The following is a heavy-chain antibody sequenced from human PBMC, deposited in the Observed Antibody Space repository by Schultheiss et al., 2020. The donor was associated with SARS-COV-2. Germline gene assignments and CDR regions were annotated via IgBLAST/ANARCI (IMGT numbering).Heavy chain of an antibody. CDR2: INHSGST. D-gene: IGHD2-2*01. CDR1: GGSFSGYY. Sequence: GSLRLSCAVYGGSFSGYYWSWIRQPPGKGLEWIGEINHSGSTNYNPSLKSRVTISVDTSKNQFSLKLTSVTTADTAVYFCARGLSQLLLSYFDYWGQGTLVTVSS. CDR3: ARGLSQLLLSYFDY. J-gene: IGHJ4*02. V-gene: IGHV4-34*01.